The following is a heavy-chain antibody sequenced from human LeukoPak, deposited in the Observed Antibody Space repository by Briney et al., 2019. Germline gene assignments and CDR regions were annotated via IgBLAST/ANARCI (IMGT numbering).Heavy chain of an antibody. Sequence: ASVKVSCKASGYTFTSYYMHWVRQAPGQGLEWMRIINPSGGSTSYAQKFQGRVTMTRDTSTSTVYMELSSLRSEDTAVYYCARSRPRDGYNYGHDAFDIWGQGTMVTVSS. D-gene: IGHD5-24*01. V-gene: IGHV1-46*01. J-gene: IGHJ3*02. CDR3: ARSRPRDGYNYGHDAFDI. CDR2: INPSGGST. CDR1: GYTFTSYY.